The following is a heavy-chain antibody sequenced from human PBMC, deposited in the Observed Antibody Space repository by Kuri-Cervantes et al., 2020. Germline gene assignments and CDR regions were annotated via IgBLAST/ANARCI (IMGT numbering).Heavy chain of an antibody. CDR1: GYSFTSYG. J-gene: IGHJ3*02. Sequence: ASVKVSCKASGYSFTSYGISWVRQAPGQGLEWMGWISAYNGNTNYAQKLQGRVTMATDTSTNTAYMELRSLRSDDTAVYYCARDRSLRGYSGRQAFDIWGQGTMVTVSS. D-gene: IGHD5-12*01. CDR3: ARDRSLRGYSGRQAFDI. CDR2: ISAYNGNT. V-gene: IGHV1-18*01.